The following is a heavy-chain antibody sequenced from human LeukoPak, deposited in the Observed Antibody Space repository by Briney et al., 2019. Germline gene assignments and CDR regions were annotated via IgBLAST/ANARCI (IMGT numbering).Heavy chain of an antibody. CDR2: INPNSGGT. J-gene: IGHJ4*02. Sequence: LGASVKASCKASGYTFTGYYMHWVRQAPGQGLEWMGWINPNSGGTNYAQKFQGRVTMTRDTSISTAYMELSRLRSDDTAVYYCARDRMTTVTPFDYWGQGTLVTVSS. CDR1: GYTFTGYY. V-gene: IGHV1-2*03. D-gene: IGHD4-17*01. CDR3: ARDRMTTVTPFDY.